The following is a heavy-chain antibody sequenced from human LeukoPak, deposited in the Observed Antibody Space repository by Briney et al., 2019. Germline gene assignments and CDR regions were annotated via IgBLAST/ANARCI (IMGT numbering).Heavy chain of an antibody. CDR3: AKDVRAPHYDFWSGYYRDYYYYYGMDV. J-gene: IGHJ6*02. CDR2: ISYDGSNK. Sequence: GGSLRLSCAASGFTFSSYGRHWVRQAPGKGLEWVAVISYDGSNKYYADSVKGRFTISRDNSKNTLYLQMNSLRAEDTAVYYCAKDVRAPHYDFWSGYYRDYYYYYGMDVWGQGTTVTVSS. D-gene: IGHD3-3*01. CDR1: GFTFSSYG. V-gene: IGHV3-30*18.